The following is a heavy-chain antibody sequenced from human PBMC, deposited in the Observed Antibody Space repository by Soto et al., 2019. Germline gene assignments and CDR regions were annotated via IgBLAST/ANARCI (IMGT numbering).Heavy chain of an antibody. V-gene: IGHV4-59*01. Sequence: QVHLQESGPGLVKPSETLSLTCSVSGGSISSSFWSWVRQPPGKGLEWLGHIDYSGRTNYNPSLKSRVTISLDTSKNQFFLRLNSVTAGDTAVYYCARVTATGDLRLDYWGHGTLVTVSS. CDR3: ARVTATGDLRLDY. J-gene: IGHJ4*01. D-gene: IGHD6-13*01. CDR1: GGSISSSF. CDR2: IDYSGRT.